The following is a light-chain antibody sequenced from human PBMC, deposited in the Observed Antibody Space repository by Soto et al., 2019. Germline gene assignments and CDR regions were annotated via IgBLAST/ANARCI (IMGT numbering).Light chain of an antibody. Sequence: TQSPGTLSVSQGEGATLSCRASQSVSRYLTWYQQRPGQAPRLLIYGSSTRATGIPDRFSGSGSGTDFTLTISRLEPEDFAVYYCQYYGSSLWTFGQGTKVDIK. J-gene: IGKJ1*01. CDR2: GSS. V-gene: IGKV3-20*01. CDR3: QYYGSSLWT. CDR1: QSVSRY.